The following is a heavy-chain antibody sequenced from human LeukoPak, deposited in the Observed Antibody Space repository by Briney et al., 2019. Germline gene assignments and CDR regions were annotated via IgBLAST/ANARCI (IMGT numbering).Heavy chain of an antibody. CDR2: ISSDGSKQ. CDR1: GFTFSSYA. J-gene: IGHJ4*02. D-gene: IGHD3-10*01. V-gene: IGHV3-30*18. Sequence: PGGSLRLSCAASGFTFSSYAMSWVRQAPGKGLEWVAVISSDGSKQYYADSVKGRFTISRDNSKNTLYLQMNSLRAEDAAVYYCAKPNYSGSGNFPFDYWGQGTQVTVSS. CDR3: AKPNYSGSGNFPFDY.